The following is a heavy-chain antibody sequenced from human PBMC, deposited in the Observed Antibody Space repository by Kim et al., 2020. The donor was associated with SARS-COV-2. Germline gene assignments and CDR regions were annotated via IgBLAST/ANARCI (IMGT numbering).Heavy chain of an antibody. Sequence: GGSLRLSCVASRFTLSTYGMHWARQAPGKGLEWVAGISNDGSEDYYADSVKGRFTVSRDNSRNTLYLQMNTLRVEDTAIYYCARAGGALDFWGQGTLVTVSS. CDR1: RFTLSTYG. CDR2: ISNDGSED. D-gene: IGHD1-26*01. J-gene: IGHJ4*02. V-gene: IGHV3-30*04. CDR3: ARAGGALDF.